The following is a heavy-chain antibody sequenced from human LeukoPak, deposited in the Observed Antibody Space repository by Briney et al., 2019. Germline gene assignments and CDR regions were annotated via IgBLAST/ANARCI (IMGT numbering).Heavy chain of an antibody. D-gene: IGHD4-23*01. CDR3: ARDHSPAVVIGGVSDY. CDR1: GFTFSSYA. J-gene: IGHJ4*02. Sequence: GRSLRLSCAASGFTFSSYAMHWVRQAPGKGLEWVAVISYDGSNKYYADSVKGRFTISRDNSKNTLYLQMNSLRAEDTAVYYCARDHSPAVVIGGVSDYWGQGTLVTVSS. V-gene: IGHV3-30*01. CDR2: ISYDGSNK.